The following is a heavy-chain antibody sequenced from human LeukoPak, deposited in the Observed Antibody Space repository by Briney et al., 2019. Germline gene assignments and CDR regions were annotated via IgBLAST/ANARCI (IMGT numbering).Heavy chain of an antibody. CDR1: GGSISSYY. CDR2: IYTSGST. J-gene: IGHJ5*02. V-gene: IGHV4-4*09. D-gene: IGHD6-19*01. Sequence: SETLSLTCTVSGGSISSYYWSWIRQPPGKGLEWIGYIYTSGSTNYNPSHKSRVTISVDTSKNQFSLKLSSVTAADTAVYYCARYELSGSGWYRWVNWFDPWGQGTLVTVSS. CDR3: ARYELSGSGWYRWVNWFDP.